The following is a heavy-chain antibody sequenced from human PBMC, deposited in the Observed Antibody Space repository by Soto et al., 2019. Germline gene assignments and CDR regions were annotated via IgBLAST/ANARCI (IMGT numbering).Heavy chain of an antibody. CDR3: ARDQTKWLTDAFDI. V-gene: IGHV1-18*01. D-gene: IGHD5-12*01. CDR2: ISPYNGNT. J-gene: IGHJ3*02. CDR1: GYTFISYG. Sequence: HVQLVQSGAEVKKPGASLKVSCKASGYTFISYGVSWVRQAPGQGLEWLGWISPYNGNTNYAQKFQGRITMTTDTSTSTVYMDLRSLRTDDTAVYYCARDQTKWLTDAFDIWGQGTIVLVSS.